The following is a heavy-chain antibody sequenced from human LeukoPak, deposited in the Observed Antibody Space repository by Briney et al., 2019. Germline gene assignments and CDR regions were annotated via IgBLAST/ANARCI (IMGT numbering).Heavy chain of an antibody. CDR1: GVTFSSYA. J-gene: IGHJ4*02. D-gene: IGHD1-7*01. V-gene: IGHV3-23*01. CDR3: AKAGGNSFFDY. Sequence: GGSLRLSCAASGVTFSSYAMNWVRQGPGKGLEWVSAINPGGGSTYYADSVKGRFTISRDNSKNTLYLQMNSLRAEDTAVYYCAKAGGNSFFDYWGQGTLVTVSS. CDR2: INPGGGST.